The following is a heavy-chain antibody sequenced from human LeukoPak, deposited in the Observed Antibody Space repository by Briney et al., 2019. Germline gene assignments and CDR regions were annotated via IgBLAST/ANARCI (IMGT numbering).Heavy chain of an antibody. J-gene: IGHJ6*03. Sequence: GGSLRLSCAASGFTFSSYGMSWVRQAPGKGLEWVSGISGSGSNTYYADSVKGRFTISRDNSKNTLYLQMNSLRAEDTAVYYCARVGDLYYMDVWGKGTTVTISS. CDR3: ARVGDLYYMDV. CDR1: GFTFSSYG. V-gene: IGHV3-23*01. CDR2: ISGSGSNT. D-gene: IGHD3-16*01.